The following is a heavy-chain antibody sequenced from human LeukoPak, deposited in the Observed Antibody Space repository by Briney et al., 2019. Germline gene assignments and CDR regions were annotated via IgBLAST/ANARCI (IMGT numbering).Heavy chain of an antibody. CDR3: ASFWSGYYFDY. CDR1: GGSISSGGYY. D-gene: IGHD3-3*01. CDR2: IYHSGST. V-gene: IGHV4-30-2*01. J-gene: IGHJ4*02. Sequence: SQTLSLTCTVSGGSISSGGYYWSWIRQPPGKGLEWIGYIYHSGSTYYNPSLKSRVTISVDRSKNQFSLKLSSVTAADTAVYYCASFWSGYYFDYWGQGTLVTVSS.